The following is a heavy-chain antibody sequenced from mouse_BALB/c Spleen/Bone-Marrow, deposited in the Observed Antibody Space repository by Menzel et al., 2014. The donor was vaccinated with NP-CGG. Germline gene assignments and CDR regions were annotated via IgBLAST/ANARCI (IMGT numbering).Heavy chain of an antibody. Sequence: QVQLQQSGAELMKPGASVKISCKTTGYTFXSYWIEWVKQRPGHGLEWIGEILPGSGTTNYNEKFKGKATFTADTSSNTAYMQLSSLTSEDSAVYYCARSHYYGLYYAMDYWGRGTSVTVSS. D-gene: IGHD1-1*01. V-gene: IGHV1-9*01. CDR3: ARSHYYGLYYAMDY. CDR2: ILPGSGTT. J-gene: IGHJ4*01. CDR1: GYTFXSYW.